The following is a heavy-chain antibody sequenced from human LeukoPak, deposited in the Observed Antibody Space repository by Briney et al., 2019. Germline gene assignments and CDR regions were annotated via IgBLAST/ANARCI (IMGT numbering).Heavy chain of an antibody. CDR1: GGTFSSYA. J-gene: IGHJ4*02. CDR2: IIPIFGTA. CDR3: ARGGYSGSYYPLYFDY. Sequence: SVKVSCKASGGTFSSYAISWVRQAPGQGLEWMGGIIPIFGTANYAQKFQGGVTITTDESTSTAYMELSSLRSEDTAVYYCARGGYSGSYYPLYFDYWGQGTLVTVSS. V-gene: IGHV1-69*05. D-gene: IGHD1-26*01.